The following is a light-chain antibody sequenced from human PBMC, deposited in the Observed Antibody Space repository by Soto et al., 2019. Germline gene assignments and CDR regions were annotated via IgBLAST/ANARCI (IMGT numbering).Light chain of an antibody. CDR3: QQRSNWPLIT. CDR2: DAS. J-gene: IGKJ5*01. CDR1: QSVSSSY. Sequence: EIVLTQSPATLSLSPGERATLSCGASQSVSSSYLAWYQQKPGQAPRLLIYDASNRATGIPARFSGSGSGTDFTLTISSLEPEDFAVYYCQQRSNWPLITFGQGTRLEIK. V-gene: IGKV3-11*01.